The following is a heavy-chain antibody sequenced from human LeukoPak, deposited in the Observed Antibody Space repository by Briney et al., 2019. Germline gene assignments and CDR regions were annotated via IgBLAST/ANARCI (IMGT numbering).Heavy chain of an antibody. D-gene: IGHD3-10*01. CDR1: GGTFSSYA. J-gene: IGHJ6*02. Sequence: ASVKVSCKASGGTFSSYAISWVRQAPGQGLEWMGRIIPILGIANYAQKFQGRVTITAHKSTSTAYMELSSLRSEDTAVYYCAREMVRGVIIKDYYYYGMDVWGQGTTVTVSS. V-gene: IGHV1-69*04. CDR2: IIPILGIA. CDR3: AREMVRGVIIKDYYYYGMDV.